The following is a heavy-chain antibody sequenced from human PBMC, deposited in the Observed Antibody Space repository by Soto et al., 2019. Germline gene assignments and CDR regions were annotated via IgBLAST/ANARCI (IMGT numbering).Heavy chain of an antibody. CDR2: INHSGST. CDR3: AREMTSGWYGGAFDI. CDR1: GGSFSGYY. Sequence: PSETLSLTCAVYGGSFSGYYWSWIRQPPGKGLEWIGEINHSGSTNYNPSLKSRVTISVDTSKNQFSLKLSSVTAADTAVYYCAREMTSGWYGGAFDIWGQGTMVTVSS. V-gene: IGHV4-34*01. J-gene: IGHJ3*02. D-gene: IGHD6-19*01.